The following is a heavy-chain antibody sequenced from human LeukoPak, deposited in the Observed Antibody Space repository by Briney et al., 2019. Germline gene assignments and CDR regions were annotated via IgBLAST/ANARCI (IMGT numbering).Heavy chain of an antibody. CDR3: AKNEGGILTAYLDY. J-gene: IGHJ4*02. Sequence: GGSLRLSCAASGFTFSNAWMSWVRQAPGKGLEWVSGISGSGGSTYYADSVKGRFTISRDNSKNTLYLQMNSLRAEDTAVYYCAKNEGGILTAYLDYWGQGTLVTVSS. CDR2: ISGSGGST. CDR1: GFTFSNAW. V-gene: IGHV3-23*01. D-gene: IGHD3-9*01.